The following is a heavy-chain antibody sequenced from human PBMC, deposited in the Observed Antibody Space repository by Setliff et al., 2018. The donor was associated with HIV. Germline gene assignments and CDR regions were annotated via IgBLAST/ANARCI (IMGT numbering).Heavy chain of an antibody. J-gene: IGHJ6*03. CDR2: RSTTGST. CDR1: GDSISSYF. Sequence: SETLSLTCTVSGDSISSYFWSWIRQSPGKGLEWIGFRSTTGSTNYNPSLKSRVTISVDMSKNQFSLKLSSVTAADTAVYYCARGLPYYYGSGRRSYYYMDVWGKGTTVTVSS. D-gene: IGHD3-10*01. CDR3: ARGLPYYYGSGRRSYYYMDV. V-gene: IGHV4-4*09.